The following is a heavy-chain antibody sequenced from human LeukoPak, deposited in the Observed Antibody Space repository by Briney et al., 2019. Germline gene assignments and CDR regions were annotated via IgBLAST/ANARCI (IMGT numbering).Heavy chain of an antibody. CDR2: TNTDGSST. D-gene: IGHD3-10*01. Sequence: GGSLRLSCAASGFTFSSYWMHWVRQAPGKGLVWVSGTNTDGSSTMYADSVKGRFTISRDNSKNTLDLQMNSLRAEDTAVYYCAKDRGVWAFDIWGQGTMVTVSS. V-gene: IGHV3-74*03. J-gene: IGHJ3*02. CDR1: GFTFSSYW. CDR3: AKDRGVWAFDI.